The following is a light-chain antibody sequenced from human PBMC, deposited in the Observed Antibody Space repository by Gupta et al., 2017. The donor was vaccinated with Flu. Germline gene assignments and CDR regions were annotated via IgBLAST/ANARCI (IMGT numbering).Light chain of an antibody. Sequence: SYVLTQPPSVSVAPGQTARITCGGRNVGDKSVHWYQVKPGQAPVWVVFDDRDRPSDIPDRCSGSKSGAKATLKISSVEVEDEADDYCHVWDSGTDHPVFGGGTKLTVL. J-gene: IGLJ3*02. CDR1: NVGDKS. V-gene: IGLV3-21*02. CDR2: DDR. CDR3: HVWDSGTDHPV.